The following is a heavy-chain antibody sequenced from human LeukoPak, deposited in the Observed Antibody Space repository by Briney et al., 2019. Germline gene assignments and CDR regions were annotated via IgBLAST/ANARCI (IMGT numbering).Heavy chain of an antibody. J-gene: IGHJ2*01. CDR3: ARGTSGYPSFYFDL. CDR2: IKQDGSEK. CDR1: GFTFSSYW. V-gene: IGHV3-7*04. D-gene: IGHD3-22*01. Sequence: GGSLRLSCAASGFTFSSYWMTWVRQAPGKGLEWVANIKQDGSEKHYVDSMKGRFTISRDNAKNSLYLQMNSLRDEDTAVYYCARGTSGYPSFYFDLWGHGTLVTVSS.